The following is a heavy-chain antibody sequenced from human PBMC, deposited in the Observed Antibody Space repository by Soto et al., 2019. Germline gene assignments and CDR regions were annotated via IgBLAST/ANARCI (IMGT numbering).Heavy chain of an antibody. Sequence: SVKVSCKASGGTFSSYAISWVRQAPGQGLGWMGGIIPIFGTANYAQKFQGRVTITADKSTSTAYMELSSLRSEDTAVYYCARDYGSGSYSARGRAFDLWGQGTVVTVSS. CDR1: GGTFSSYA. J-gene: IGHJ3*01. V-gene: IGHV1-69*06. CDR3: ARDYGSGSYSARGRAFDL. D-gene: IGHD3-10*01. CDR2: IIPIFGTA.